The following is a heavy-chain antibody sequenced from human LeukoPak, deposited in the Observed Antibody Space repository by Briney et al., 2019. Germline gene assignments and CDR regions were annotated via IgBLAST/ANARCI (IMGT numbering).Heavy chain of an antibody. CDR1: DFTVNSQD. V-gene: IGHV3-53*04. CDR3: ARDVRTDYYDSSGYHDAFDI. CDR2: IYTYGST. Sequence: GGSLRLSCAASDFTVNSQDMTWVRQAPGKGLEWVSVIYTYGSTYYADSVKGRFTISRHNSKNTLFLQMSSLRAEDTAVYYCARDVRTDYYDSSGYHDAFDIWGQGTMVTVSS. J-gene: IGHJ3*02. D-gene: IGHD3-22*01.